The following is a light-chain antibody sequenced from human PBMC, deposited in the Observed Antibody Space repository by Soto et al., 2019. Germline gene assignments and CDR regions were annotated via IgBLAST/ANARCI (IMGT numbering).Light chain of an antibody. V-gene: IGKV3-20*01. CDR1: QSVARSY. Sequence: TVLTHSPGTLSLSPWEKATLSFRSSQSVARSYLAWYQQKPGQAPRVLIYSASSRATGIPDRFSGSGSGTDFTLTISRLEPEDFAVYYCHQYATSPLTFGGGTKVDIK. CDR3: HQYATSPLT. CDR2: SAS. J-gene: IGKJ4*01.